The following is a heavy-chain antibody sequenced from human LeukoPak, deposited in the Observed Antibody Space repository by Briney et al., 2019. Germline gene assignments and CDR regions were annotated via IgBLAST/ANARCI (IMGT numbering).Heavy chain of an antibody. V-gene: IGHV3-48*01. Sequence: PGGSLRLSCAASGFTFSSYTMDWVRQAPGKGQEWVAYISTSSRTIYYADSVKGRFTISRDDAKNSLSLHMDSLRAEDTAVYYCARGRRDYSNYEGTLEYWGQGTLVTVSS. CDR2: ISTSSRTI. CDR1: GFTFSSYT. D-gene: IGHD4-11*01. J-gene: IGHJ4*02. CDR3: ARGRRDYSNYEGTLEY.